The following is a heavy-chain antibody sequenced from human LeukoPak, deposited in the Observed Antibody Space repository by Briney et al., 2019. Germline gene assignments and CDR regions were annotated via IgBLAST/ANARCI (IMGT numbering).Heavy chain of an antibody. CDR2: IYYSGST. CDR3: ARGIQSYYYGMDV. J-gene: IGHJ6*02. V-gene: IGHV4-30-4*01. Sequence: SQTLSLTCTVSGGSISSGDHYWSWIRQPPGKGLEWIGYIYYSGSTYYNPSLKSRVTISVDTSKNQFSLKLSSVTAADTAVYYCARGIQSYYYGMDVWGQGTTVTVSS. CDR1: GGSISSGDHY. D-gene: IGHD5-18*01.